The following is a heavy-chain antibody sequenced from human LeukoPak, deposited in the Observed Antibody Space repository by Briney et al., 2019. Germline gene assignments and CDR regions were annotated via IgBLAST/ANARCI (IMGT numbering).Heavy chain of an antibody. J-gene: IGHJ5*02. D-gene: IGHD3-22*01. CDR2: IYYSGST. Sequence: SETLSLTCTVSGGSISSYYWSWIRQPPGKGLEWIGYIYYSGSTNYNPSLKSRVTISVDTSKNQFSLKLSSVTAADTAVYYCARVAALDYYDSSGYQVDPWGQGTLVTVS. V-gene: IGHV4-59*01. CDR1: GGSISSYY. CDR3: ARVAALDYYDSSGYQVDP.